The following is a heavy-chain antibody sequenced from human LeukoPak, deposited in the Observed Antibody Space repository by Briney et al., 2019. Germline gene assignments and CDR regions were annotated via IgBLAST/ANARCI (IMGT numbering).Heavy chain of an antibody. CDR2: ITGSGTTT. Sequence: PGGSLRLSCAASGFTFSRNAMTWVRQAPGKGLEWVSSITGSGTTTYYADSVKGRFTISRDNSNNTLSLQMNSLRAEDTAVYYRANIATVTPGHWGQGTLVIVSS. CDR3: ANIATVTPGH. V-gene: IGHV3-23*01. J-gene: IGHJ4*02. CDR1: GFTFSRNA. D-gene: IGHD4-17*01.